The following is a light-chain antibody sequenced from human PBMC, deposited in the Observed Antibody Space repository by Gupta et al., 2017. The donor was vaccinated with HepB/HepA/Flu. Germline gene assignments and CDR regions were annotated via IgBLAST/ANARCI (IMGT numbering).Light chain of an antibody. CDR3: ALFMGNGIWV. V-gene: IGLV8-61*01. CDR2: NTN. Sequence: QTVVTQEPSFSVSPGGTVTLPCGLNSDSVSHSYYPSWYQQTPGQAPRTLIYNTNALSSGVPDRFSGSILGNKAALTITGAQADDESDYYCALFMGNGIWVFGGGTKLTVL. J-gene: IGLJ3*02. CDR1: SDSVSHSYY.